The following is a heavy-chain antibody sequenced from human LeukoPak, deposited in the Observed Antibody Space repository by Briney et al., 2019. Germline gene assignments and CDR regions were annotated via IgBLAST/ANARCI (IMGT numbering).Heavy chain of an antibody. CDR3: ARDKLETVSFRWFDP. CDR1: GGTFSSYA. J-gene: IGHJ5*02. V-gene: IGHV1-69*05. Sequence: SVKVSCKASGGTFSSYAISWVRQAPGQGLEWMGGIIPIFGTANYAQKFQGRVTITTDESTSTAYMELSSLRSEDTAVYYCARDKLETVSFRWFDPWGQGTLVTVSS. CDR2: IIPIFGTA. D-gene: IGHD4-11*01.